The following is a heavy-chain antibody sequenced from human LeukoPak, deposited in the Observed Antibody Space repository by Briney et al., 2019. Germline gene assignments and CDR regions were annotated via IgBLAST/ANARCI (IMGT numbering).Heavy chain of an antibody. CDR1: GYTLTELS. V-gene: IGHV1-24*01. CDR3: ATATGPPPTYYYYGMDV. J-gene: IGHJ6*02. Sequence: ASVKVSCKVSGYTLTELSMHWVRQAPGKGLEWMGGFDPEDGETIYAQKFQGRVTMTEDTSTDTAYMELCSLKSEDTAVYYCATATGPPPTYYYYGMDVWGQGTTVTVSS. CDR2: FDPEDGET. D-gene: IGHD1-1*01.